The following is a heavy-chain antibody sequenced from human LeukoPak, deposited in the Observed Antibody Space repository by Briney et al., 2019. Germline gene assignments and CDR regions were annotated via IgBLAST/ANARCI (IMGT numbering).Heavy chain of an antibody. CDR2: ISSSSLYI. Sequence: GGPLRLSCAASGFIFSDFYMSWIRQAPGKGLEWISYISSSSLYINYADSVKGRFTIFRDNAKNSLYLQMNSLRAEDTAIYYCARDRFGRDGYNTYDYWGQGTLVTVSS. D-gene: IGHD5-24*01. CDR1: GFIFSDFY. CDR3: ARDRFGRDGYNTYDY. V-gene: IGHV3-11*05. J-gene: IGHJ4*02.